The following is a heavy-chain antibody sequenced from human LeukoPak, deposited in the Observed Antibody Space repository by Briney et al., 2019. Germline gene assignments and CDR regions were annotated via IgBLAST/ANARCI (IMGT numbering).Heavy chain of an antibody. J-gene: IGHJ4*02. V-gene: IGHV4-31*03. Sequence: SQTLSLTCTVSGGSISSGGYYWSWIRQHPGKGLEWIGYIYYSGSTYYNPSLKSRVTISVDTSKNQFSLKLSSVTAADTAVYYCAATSAAAGPDYFDYWGQGTLVTVSS. CDR3: AATSAAAGPDYFDY. D-gene: IGHD6-13*01. CDR1: GGSISSGGYY. CDR2: IYYSGST.